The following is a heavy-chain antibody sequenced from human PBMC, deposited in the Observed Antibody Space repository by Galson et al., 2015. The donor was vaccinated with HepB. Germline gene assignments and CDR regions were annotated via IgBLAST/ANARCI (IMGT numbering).Heavy chain of an antibody. J-gene: IGHJ4*02. Sequence: QSGAEVKKPGESLKISCKASGYTFTSNAMHWVRQAPGQRLEWMGWINAANGNTKYTQKFQGRITISRDTSASTVYMEMSSLRSEDTAVYYCARAEDSGTYPVDYWGQGTLVTVSS. V-gene: IGHV1-3*01. CDR2: INAANGNT. CDR1: GYTFTSNA. D-gene: IGHD3-10*01. CDR3: ARAEDSGTYPVDY.